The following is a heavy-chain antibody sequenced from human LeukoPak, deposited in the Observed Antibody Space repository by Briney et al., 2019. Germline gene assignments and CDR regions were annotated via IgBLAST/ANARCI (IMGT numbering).Heavy chain of an antibody. Sequence: GGSLRLSRTVSGFTLSSYEMSWIRQAPGKGMEWVSSISSSSSSYKYYADSVKGRFTVSRDNDKNSLYLQMNSLRDEDTAVYYCASDGSPYYYGSGSYSVTFDYWGQGTLVTVSS. CDR2: ISSSSSSYK. V-gene: IGHV3-21*01. CDR3: ASDGSPYYYGSGSYSVTFDY. D-gene: IGHD3-10*01. CDR1: GFTLSSYE. J-gene: IGHJ4*02.